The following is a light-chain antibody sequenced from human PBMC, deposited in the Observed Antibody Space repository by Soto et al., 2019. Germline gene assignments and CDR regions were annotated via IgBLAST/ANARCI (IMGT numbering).Light chain of an antibody. CDR2: EVS. CDR3: SSYTGSSTLV. V-gene: IGLV2-14*01. Sequence: QSALTQPASVSGSPGQSITISCTGTRSDVGGYNYVSWYQQHPGKAPKLMIYEVSNRPSGVSNRFSGSKSGNTASLTISGLQADDEADYYCSSYTGSSTLVFGGGTKLTVL. CDR1: RSDVGGYNY. J-gene: IGLJ3*02.